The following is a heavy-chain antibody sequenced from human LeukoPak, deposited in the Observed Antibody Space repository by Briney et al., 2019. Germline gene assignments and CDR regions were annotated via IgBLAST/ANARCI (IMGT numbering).Heavy chain of an antibody. CDR1: GFTVSSDY. V-gene: IGHV3-53*04. Sequence: PGVSLRLSCAASGFTVSSDYMSWDRQAPGKGLEWVSVIYSGGSTYYAHCVKGRLTISRHKSKNKLYFQMNSLRAEETAVCYCARDNSPRWGDYVSRFYRMDVWGQGTTVTVSS. CDR2: IYSGGST. CDR3: ARDNSPRWGDYVSRFYRMDV. D-gene: IGHD4-17*01. J-gene: IGHJ6*02.